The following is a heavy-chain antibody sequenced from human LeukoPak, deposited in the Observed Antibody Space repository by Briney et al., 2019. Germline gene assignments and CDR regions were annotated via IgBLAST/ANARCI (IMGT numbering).Heavy chain of an antibody. CDR3: ARDLMSSGYYYDDY. J-gene: IGHJ4*02. D-gene: IGHD3-22*01. CDR1: GFTFSSYE. CDR2: ISSSGSTM. V-gene: IGHV3-48*03. Sequence: SGGSLRLSCAASGFTFSSYEMNWVRQAPGKGLEWVSYISSSGSTMYYADSVKGRFTISRDNAKNSLYLQMNSLRAKDTAVYYCARDLMSSGYYYDDYWGQGTLVTVSS.